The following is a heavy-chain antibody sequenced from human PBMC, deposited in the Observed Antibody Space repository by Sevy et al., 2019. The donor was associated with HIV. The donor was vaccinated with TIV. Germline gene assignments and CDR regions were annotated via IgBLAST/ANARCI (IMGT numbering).Heavy chain of an antibody. CDR1: GGTFSSYA. Sequence: ASLKVSCKASGGTFSSYAISWVRQAPGQGLEWMGGIIPIFGTANYAQKFQGRVTITADESTSTAYMELSSLRSEDTAVYYCARDRLSRGWELLADGMDVWGQGTTVTVSS. CDR2: IIPIFGTA. J-gene: IGHJ6*02. CDR3: ARDRLSRGWELLADGMDV. D-gene: IGHD1-26*01. V-gene: IGHV1-69*13.